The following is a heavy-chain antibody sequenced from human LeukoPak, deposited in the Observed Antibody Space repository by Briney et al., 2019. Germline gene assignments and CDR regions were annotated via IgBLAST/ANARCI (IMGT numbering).Heavy chain of an antibody. D-gene: IGHD2-2*02. CDR3: ARQRYCSSTSCYRNAEYFQH. V-gene: IGHV4-39*01. Sequence: ETLSITCTVSGGSISSSSYYWGWIRQPPGKGLEWIGSIYYSGSTYYNPSLKSRVTISVDTSKNQFSLKLSSVTAADTAVYYCARQRYCSSTSCYRNAEYFQHWGQGTLVTVSS. CDR2: IYYSGST. CDR1: GGSISSSSYY. J-gene: IGHJ1*01.